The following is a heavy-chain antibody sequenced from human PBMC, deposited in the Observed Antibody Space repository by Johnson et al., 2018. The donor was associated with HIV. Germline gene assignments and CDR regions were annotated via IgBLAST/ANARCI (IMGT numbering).Heavy chain of an antibody. CDR1: GFTLSDHW. D-gene: IGHD6-13*01. V-gene: IGHV3-74*01. Sequence: VQLVESGGGSGQPGGSLRLSCAASGFTLSDHWMHWFRQVPGKGLAWVSRIDSVGRGTSYADSVKGRFTISSDNAKKSLYLKMNSLRAEDTAVYYCAKDRRGKQQLVTGNDAFDIWGQGTMVTVSS. CDR2: IDSVGRGT. CDR3: AKDRRGKQQLVTGNDAFDI. J-gene: IGHJ3*02.